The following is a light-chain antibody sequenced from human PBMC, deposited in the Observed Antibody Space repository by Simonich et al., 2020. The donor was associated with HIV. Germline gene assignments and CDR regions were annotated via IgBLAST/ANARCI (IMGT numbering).Light chain of an antibody. J-gene: IGLJ3*02. CDR3: CSYAGSSTLV. CDR1: SSDVGGYNL. CDR2: EGS. V-gene: IGLV2-23*01. Sequence: QFALTQPASVSGSPGQSITISCPGTSSDVGGYNLVSWYQQHPGKAPKLMIYEGSKRPSGVSKRCSGSKAGNTASLTSSGLQAEDEADYYCCSYAGSSTLVFGGGTKVTVL.